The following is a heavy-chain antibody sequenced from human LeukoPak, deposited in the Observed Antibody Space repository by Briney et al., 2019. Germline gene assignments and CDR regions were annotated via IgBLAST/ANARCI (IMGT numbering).Heavy chain of an antibody. CDR3: ARVDPIAALDY. D-gene: IGHD6-6*01. CDR2: IYTSGST. J-gene: IGHJ4*02. V-gene: IGHV4-61*02. Sequence: SETLSLTCTVSGGPISSGSYYWSWIRQPAGKGLEWTGRIYTSGSTNYNPSLKSRVTISVDTSKNQFSLKLSSVTAADTAVYYCARVDPIAALDYWGQGTLVTVSS. CDR1: GGPISSGSYY.